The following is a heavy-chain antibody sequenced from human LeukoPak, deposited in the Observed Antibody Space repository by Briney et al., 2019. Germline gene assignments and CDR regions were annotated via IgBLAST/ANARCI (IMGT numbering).Heavy chain of an antibody. J-gene: IGHJ4*02. Sequence: PGGSLRLSCATSGFTFSTYDMHWVRQAPGKGLEWVSAISASGENTYYADADSVKGRFTISRDNSKSTLYLQMNSLRAEDTAVYYCAKDQPLAVTTFVSFDSWGQGTLVTVSS. CDR2: ISASGENT. D-gene: IGHD4-17*01. CDR1: GFTFSTYD. V-gene: IGHV3-23*01. CDR3: AKDQPLAVTTFVSFDS.